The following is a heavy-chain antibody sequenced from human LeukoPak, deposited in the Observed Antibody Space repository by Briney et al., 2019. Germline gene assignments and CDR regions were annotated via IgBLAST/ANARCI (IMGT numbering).Heavy chain of an antibody. CDR2: IHYSGST. Sequence: PSETLSLTCTVSGGSINKSSYYWGWIRQPPGKGLEWIGSIHYSGSTYYNPPLKSRVTMSVDTSKDQFSLKLSSVTAADTAVYYCARHWMTTVTKGWFDPWGQGTLVTVSS. D-gene: IGHD4-11*01. CDR3: ARHWMTTVTKGWFDP. J-gene: IGHJ5*02. CDR1: GGSINKSSYY. V-gene: IGHV4-39*01.